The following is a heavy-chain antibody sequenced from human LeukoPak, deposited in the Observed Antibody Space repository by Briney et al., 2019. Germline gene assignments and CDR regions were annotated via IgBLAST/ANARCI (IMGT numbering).Heavy chain of an antibody. V-gene: IGHV3-33*01. Sequence: GGSLRLSCAASGFTSSSYGIHWVRQGPGKGLEWVAVIWYDGSNKYYADSVKGRFTISRDNSKNTLYLQMNSPRAEDTAVYYCARSNKMDCSGGSCYSANDAFDIWGQGTMVTVSS. J-gene: IGHJ3*02. CDR3: ARSNKMDCSGGSCYSANDAFDI. CDR1: GFTSSSYG. D-gene: IGHD2-15*01. CDR2: IWYDGSNK.